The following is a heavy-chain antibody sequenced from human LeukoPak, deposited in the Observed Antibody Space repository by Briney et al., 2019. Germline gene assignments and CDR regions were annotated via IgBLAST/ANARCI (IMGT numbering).Heavy chain of an antibody. CDR3: TRYNNDHFDY. D-gene: IGHD1-14*01. CDR1: GFTVSSTY. Sequence: GGSLRLSCTASGFTVSSTYMSWVRQSPGKGLEWVAVIAYDGSRASYADSVKGRFTISRDNSKNTMSVQMDDLRAEDTAVYYCTRYNNDHFDYWGQGTLVTVSS. CDR2: IAYDGSRA. V-gene: IGHV3-33*08. J-gene: IGHJ4*02.